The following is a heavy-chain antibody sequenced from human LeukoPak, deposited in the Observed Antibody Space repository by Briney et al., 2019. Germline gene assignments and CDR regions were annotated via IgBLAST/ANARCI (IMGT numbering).Heavy chain of an antibody. CDR2: ISYDGSNK. Sequence: GGSLRLSCAASGFTFSSYAMHWVRPAPGKGLEWVAVISYDGSNKYYADSVKGRFTISRDNSKNTLYLQMNSLRAEDTAVYYCARATPLWGDFDYWGQGTLVTVSS. D-gene: IGHD3-10*01. V-gene: IGHV3-30-3*01. CDR3: ARATPLWGDFDY. CDR1: GFTFSSYA. J-gene: IGHJ4*02.